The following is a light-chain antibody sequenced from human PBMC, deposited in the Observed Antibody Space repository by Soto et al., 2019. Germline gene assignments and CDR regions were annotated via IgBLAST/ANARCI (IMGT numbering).Light chain of an antibody. Sequence: QAVVTQPHSVSGAPGQRVTISCTGSSSNIGAGYDVHWYQQLPGTAPKLLIYGNSNRPSGVPDRFSGSKSGTSAALAITGLQAEDEADYYCQSYDSSLSGYVVFGGGTKVTVL. V-gene: IGLV1-40*01. CDR2: GNS. J-gene: IGLJ2*01. CDR1: SSNIGAGYD. CDR3: QSYDSSLSGYVV.